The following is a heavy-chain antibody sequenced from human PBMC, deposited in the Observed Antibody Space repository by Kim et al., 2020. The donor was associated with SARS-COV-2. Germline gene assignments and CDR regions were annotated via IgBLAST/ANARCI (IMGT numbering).Heavy chain of an antibody. CDR1: GFTFNTYA. V-gene: IGHV3-23*01. CDR2: IVASPDST. D-gene: IGHD1-1*01. J-gene: IGHJ4*02. CDR3: ARESPLGTVFDY. Sequence: GGSLRLSCTASGFTFNTYAMNWVRQAPGKGLEWVSLIVASPDSTYYADSVRGRFTISRDNSKNTLFLQMNSLRAEDTAVYYCARESPLGTVFDYWGQGTLVTVSS.